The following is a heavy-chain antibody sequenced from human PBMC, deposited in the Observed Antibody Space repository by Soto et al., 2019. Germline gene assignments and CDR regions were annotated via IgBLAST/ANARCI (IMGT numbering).Heavy chain of an antibody. CDR3: AKEGAWRLNYYYYYMDV. J-gene: IGHJ6*03. Sequence: EVQLLESGGGLVQPGGSLRLSCAASGFTFSMFAMTWVRQAPGKGLEWVSAISGSGERTYYADSVKGRFTISRYNSKNTLSLQMINLRAEDTAVYFCAKEGAWRLNYYYYYMDVWGKGTTVTVSS. D-gene: IGHD3-3*01. V-gene: IGHV3-23*01. CDR1: GFTFSMFA. CDR2: ISGSGERT.